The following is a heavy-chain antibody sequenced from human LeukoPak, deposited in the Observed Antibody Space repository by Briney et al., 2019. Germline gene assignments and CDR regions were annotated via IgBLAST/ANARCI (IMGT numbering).Heavy chain of an antibody. J-gene: IGHJ5*02. V-gene: IGHV3-30*18. CDR3: AKDWGSSGWYNWFDP. Sequence: TSLRLSCVVSGFTIGNYGMHWVCQAPDKGLEWVAMISHDGGSEHYGDSVKGRFTISRDISKNTLYLHMSSLRVEDTAVYYCAKDWGSSGWYNWFDPWGQGTLVTVSS. CDR2: ISHDGGSE. D-gene: IGHD6-19*01. CDR1: GFTIGNYG.